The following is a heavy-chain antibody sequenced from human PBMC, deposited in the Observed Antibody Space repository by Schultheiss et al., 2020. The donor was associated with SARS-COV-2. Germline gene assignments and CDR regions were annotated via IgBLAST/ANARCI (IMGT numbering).Heavy chain of an antibody. Sequence: GGSLRLSCAASGFTFSSYAMHWVRQAPGKGLEWVAVISYDGSNKYYADSVKGRFTISRDNSKNTQYLQMNSLRAENTAVYYCARDSLDYYDSTEAFDIWGQGTMVTVSS. J-gene: IGHJ3*02. CDR1: GFTFSSYA. D-gene: IGHD3-22*01. CDR2: ISYDGSNK. CDR3: ARDSLDYYDSTEAFDI. V-gene: IGHV3-30*04.